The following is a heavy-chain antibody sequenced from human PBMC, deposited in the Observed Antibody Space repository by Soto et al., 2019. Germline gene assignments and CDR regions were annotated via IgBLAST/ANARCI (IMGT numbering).Heavy chain of an antibody. Sequence: EVQLLESGGGLVQPGGSLRLSCAASGFTFSSYAMTWVRQAPGKGLEWVSAISGSGGSTYYTVSVKGRFTISRDNSRNTLYLQMNSLRAEDTAVYCCASIPFSGGDYVPGGLWGQGTLVTVSS. CDR3: ASIPFSGGDYVPGGL. CDR1: GFTFSSYA. J-gene: IGHJ4*02. D-gene: IGHD4-17*01. V-gene: IGHV3-23*01. CDR2: ISGSGGST.